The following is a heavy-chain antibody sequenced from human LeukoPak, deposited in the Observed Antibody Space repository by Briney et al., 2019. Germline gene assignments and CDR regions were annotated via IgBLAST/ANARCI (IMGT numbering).Heavy chain of an antibody. Sequence: PSETLSLTCTVSAGSISGFFWSWIRQPPGKGLEWIGYISYSGSTNYNPSLKSRVTISSDTSKNQVSLKLSSVTAADTAAYYCARTYRYGSFPVYHYYMDVWGKGTTVTVSS. CDR3: ARTYRYGSFPVYHYYMDV. CDR2: ISYSGST. CDR1: AGSISGFF. J-gene: IGHJ6*03. D-gene: IGHD5-18*01. V-gene: IGHV4-59*01.